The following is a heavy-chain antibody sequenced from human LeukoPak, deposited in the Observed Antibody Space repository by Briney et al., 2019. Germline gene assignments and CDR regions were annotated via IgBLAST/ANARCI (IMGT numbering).Heavy chain of an antibody. Sequence: GGSLGLSCAASGFTFSTSNMNWVRQAPGKGLEWVSSISSSGSYIYFADSVKGRFTVSRDNAKNSLYLQMNSLRVKDTAVYYCARDRGNGHASDYWGQGTLVTVSS. CDR3: ARDRGNGHASDY. D-gene: IGHD3-10*01. CDR2: ISSSGSYI. CDR1: GFTFSTSN. V-gene: IGHV3-21*01. J-gene: IGHJ4*02.